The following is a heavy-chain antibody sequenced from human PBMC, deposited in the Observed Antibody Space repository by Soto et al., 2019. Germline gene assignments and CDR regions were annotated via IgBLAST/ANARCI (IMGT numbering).Heavy chain of an antibody. CDR2: ISYDGSNK. V-gene: IGHV3-30*18. J-gene: IGHJ4*02. CDR1: GFTFSSYG. D-gene: IGHD4-17*01. CDR3: AKEGLRYGAPDY. Sequence: QVQLVESGGGVVQPGRSLRLSCAASGFTFSSYGMHWVRQAPGKGLEWVAVISYDGSNKYYADSVKGRFTISRDNSKNTLYLQMNSLRAEDTAVYYCAKEGLRYGAPDYWGQGTLVTVSS.